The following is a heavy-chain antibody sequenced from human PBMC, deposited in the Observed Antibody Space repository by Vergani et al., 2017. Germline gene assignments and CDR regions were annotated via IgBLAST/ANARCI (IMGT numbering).Heavy chain of an antibody. V-gene: IGHV5-51*03. Sequence: EVQLVPSGAEVKTPGESLKISCKGSGYSFTSYWIGWVRQMPGKGLEWMGIIYPGDSDTRYSPSFQGQVTISADKSISTAYLQWSSLKASDTAMYYCARRLYYGSGSSNKYYMDVWGKGTTVTVSS. D-gene: IGHD3-10*01. CDR2: IYPGDSDT. J-gene: IGHJ6*03. CDR3: ARRLYYGSGSSNKYYMDV. CDR1: GYSFTSYW.